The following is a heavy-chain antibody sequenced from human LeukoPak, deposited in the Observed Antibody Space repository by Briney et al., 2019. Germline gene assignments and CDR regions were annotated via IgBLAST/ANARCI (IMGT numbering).Heavy chain of an antibody. D-gene: IGHD6-13*01. Sequence: PGGSLRLSCAASGFTFSDYYMSWIRQAPGKGLEWVSYISVSSSHADYADSVKGRFTISRDNAKNSLYLQMNSLRAEDTAVYYCTRTPAPGTLDYWGQGTLVTVSS. J-gene: IGHJ4*02. V-gene: IGHV3-11*06. CDR3: TRTPAPGTLDY. CDR2: ISVSSSHA. CDR1: GFTFSDYY.